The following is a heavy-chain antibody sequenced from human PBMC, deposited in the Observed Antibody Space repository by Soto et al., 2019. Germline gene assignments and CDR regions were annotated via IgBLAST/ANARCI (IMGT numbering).Heavy chain of an antibody. V-gene: IGHV3-7*03. CDR1: GFTFSSYW. CDR3: ARDYYDSSGWINYYYGMDV. CDR2: IKQDGSEK. J-gene: IGHJ6*02. D-gene: IGHD3-22*01. Sequence: GGSLRLSCAASGFTFSSYWMSWVRQAPGKGLEWVANIKQDGSEKYYVDSVKGRFTISRDSAKNSLYLQMNSLRAEDTAVYYCARDYYDSSGWINYYYGMDVWGQGTTVTVSS.